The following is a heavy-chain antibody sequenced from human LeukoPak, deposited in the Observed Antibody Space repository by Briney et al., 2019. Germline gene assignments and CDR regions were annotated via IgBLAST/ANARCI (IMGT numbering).Heavy chain of an antibody. CDR1: GHTFTDYH. Sequence: ASVKVSCKAFGHTFTDYHMHWVRQAPGQGLEWMGWINPNSGDTNYAQKFQGRVTMTRDTTISTAYMELSRLRSDDTAVFYCATQWAHWDYWGQGPWSPSPQ. D-gene: IGHD1-1*01. V-gene: IGHV1-2*02. J-gene: IGHJ4*02. CDR2: INPNSGDT. CDR3: ATQWAHWDY.